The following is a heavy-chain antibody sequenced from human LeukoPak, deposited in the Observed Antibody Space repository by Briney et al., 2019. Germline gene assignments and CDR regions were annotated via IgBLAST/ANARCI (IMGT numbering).Heavy chain of an antibody. V-gene: IGHV3-23*01. D-gene: IGHD3-9*01. CDR2: ISGSGGST. Sequence: GGSLRLSCAASGFTFSSYAMSWVRQGPGKGLERVSAISGSGGSTYYAYSVKGRFTISRDNSKNTLYLQMNSLRAEDTAVYYCAKEGYFDWLLYPSGYYFDYWGQGTLVTVSS. CDR1: GFTFSSYA. J-gene: IGHJ4*02. CDR3: AKEGYFDWLLYPSGYYFDY.